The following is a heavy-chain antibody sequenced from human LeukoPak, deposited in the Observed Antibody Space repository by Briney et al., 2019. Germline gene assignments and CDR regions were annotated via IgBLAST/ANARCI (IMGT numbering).Heavy chain of an antibody. D-gene: IGHD3/OR15-3a*01. CDR2: INHSGST. CDR1: GGSFSGYY. V-gene: IGHV4-34*01. J-gene: IGHJ4*02. Sequence: SETLSLTCAVYGGSFSGYYWSWIRQPPGKGLEWIGEINHSGSTNYNPSLKSRVTISVDTSKNQFSLKLSSVTAADTAAYYCARQTGSGLFILPGGQGTLVTVSS. CDR3: ARQTGSGLFILP.